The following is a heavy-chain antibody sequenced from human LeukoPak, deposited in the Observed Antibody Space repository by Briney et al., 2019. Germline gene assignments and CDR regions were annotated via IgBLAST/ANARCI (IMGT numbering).Heavy chain of an antibody. CDR3: ARGSYGDYKRMDDQGY. CDR2: VNPTGGST. CDR1: GYTFIAYY. Sequence: ASVKVSCKASGYTFIAYYMHWVRQAPGQGLEWMGIVNPTGGSTTYAQKFQGRVTMTRDTSTSTVHMELSSLRSEDTAVYYCARGSYGDYKRMDDQGYWGQGTLVTVSS. D-gene: IGHD4-17*01. J-gene: IGHJ4*02. V-gene: IGHV1-46*01.